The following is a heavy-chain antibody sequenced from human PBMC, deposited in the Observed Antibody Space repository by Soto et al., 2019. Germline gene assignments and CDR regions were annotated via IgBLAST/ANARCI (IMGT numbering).Heavy chain of an antibody. V-gene: IGHV3-30*18. Sequence: GGSLRLSCAASGFTFSSYGMHWVRQAPGKGLEWVAVISYDGSNKYYADSVKGRFTISRDNSKNTLYLQMNSLRAEDTAVYYCAKDGGCSGGSCYTGLSYFVDYYYYGMDVWGQGTTVTVSS. CDR2: ISYDGSNK. D-gene: IGHD2-15*01. CDR3: AKDGGCSGGSCYTGLSYFVDYYYYGMDV. CDR1: GFTFSSYG. J-gene: IGHJ6*02.